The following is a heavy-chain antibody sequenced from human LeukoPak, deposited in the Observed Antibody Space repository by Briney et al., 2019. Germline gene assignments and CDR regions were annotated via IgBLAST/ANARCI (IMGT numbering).Heavy chain of an antibody. CDR1: GFTVSSNY. Sequence: GGSLRHSYAASGFTVSSNYMSWVRQAPGKGLAWVSVIYSDGSTYYADPVKGRFTISRDNSKNTLYLQMNSLRAEDTAVYYCASTRVVVGYYMDVWGKGTTVTVSS. CDR2: IYSDGST. D-gene: IGHD2-15*01. CDR3: ASTRVVVGYYMDV. J-gene: IGHJ6*03. V-gene: IGHV3-66*02.